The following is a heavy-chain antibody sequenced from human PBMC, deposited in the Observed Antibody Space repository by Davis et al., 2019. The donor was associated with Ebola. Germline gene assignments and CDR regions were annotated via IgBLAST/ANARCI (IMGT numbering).Heavy chain of an antibody. CDR2: VKQDGSDK. J-gene: IGHJ5*02. CDR1: GFTFNNYY. Sequence: PGGSLRLSCAASGFTFNNYYMNWVRQAPGKGLEWVANVKQDGSDKFYVDSVKGRFTVSRNNAKNSLYLQMNSLRTEDTAVYYCARDHGYNRFDPWGQGTLVTVSS. CDR3: ARDHGYNRFDP. V-gene: IGHV3-7*03.